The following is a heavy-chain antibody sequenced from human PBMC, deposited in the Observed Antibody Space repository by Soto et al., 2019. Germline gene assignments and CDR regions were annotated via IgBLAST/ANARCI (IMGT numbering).Heavy chain of an antibody. CDR1: GYTFTSYY. V-gene: IGHV1-46*03. CDR2: INPSGGST. J-gene: IGHJ3*02. CDR3: ASALGITGTTGRAVDI. Sequence: GASVKVSCKASGYTFTSYYMHWVRQAPGQGLEWMGIINPSGGSTSYAQKFQGRVTMTRDTSTSTVYMELSSLRSEDTAVYYCASALGITGTTGRAVDIWGQGTMVTV. D-gene: IGHD1-7*01.